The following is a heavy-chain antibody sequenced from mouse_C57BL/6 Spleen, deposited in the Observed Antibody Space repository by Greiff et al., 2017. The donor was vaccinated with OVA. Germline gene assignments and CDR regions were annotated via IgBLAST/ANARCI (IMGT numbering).Heavy chain of an antibody. CDR3: ARARYYGSGYAMCY. J-gene: IGHJ4*01. D-gene: IGHD1-1*01. CDR2: INPNNGGT. V-gene: IGHV1-18*01. CDR1: GYTFTDYN. Sequence: EVQLQQSGPELVKPGASVTIPCKASGYTFTDYNMDWVKQSPGKSLEWIGDINPNNGGTIYNQKFKGKATLTVDKSYSTAYMELRSLTSEDTAVYYGARARYYGSGYAMCYWGQGTSVSASS.